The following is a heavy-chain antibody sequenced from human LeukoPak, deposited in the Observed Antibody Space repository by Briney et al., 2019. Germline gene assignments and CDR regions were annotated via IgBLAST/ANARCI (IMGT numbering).Heavy chain of an antibody. CDR1: GFTFSSYG. CDR3: AKDLPRVRGIILPSDAFDI. V-gene: IGHV3-30*18. J-gene: IGHJ3*02. Sequence: GGSLRLSCAASGFTFSSYGMHWVRRAPGKGLEWVAVISYDGSNKYYADSVKGRFTISRDNSKNTLYLQMNSLRAEDTAVYYCAKDLPRVRGIILPSDAFDIWGHGTMVTVSS. D-gene: IGHD3-10*01. CDR2: ISYDGSNK.